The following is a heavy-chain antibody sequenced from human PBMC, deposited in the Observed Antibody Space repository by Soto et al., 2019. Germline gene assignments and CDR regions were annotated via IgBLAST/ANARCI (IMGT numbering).Heavy chain of an antibody. Sequence: SVKVSCKASGGTFSSYAISWVRQAPGQGLEWMGGIIPIFGTANYAQKFQGRVTITADKSTSTAYMELSSLRSEDTAVYYCARYGSGGDAFDIWGQGTMVTVSS. D-gene: IGHD3-10*01. V-gene: IGHV1-69*06. CDR1: GGTFSSYA. CDR2: IIPIFGTA. CDR3: ARYGSGGDAFDI. J-gene: IGHJ3*02.